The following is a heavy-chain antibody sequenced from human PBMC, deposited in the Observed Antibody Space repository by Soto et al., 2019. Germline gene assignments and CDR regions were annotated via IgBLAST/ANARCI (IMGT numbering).Heavy chain of an antibody. CDR3: ARDLGSGSGFDY. D-gene: IGHD3-10*01. J-gene: IGHJ4*02. V-gene: IGHV4-31*03. CDR2: IYYSGST. Sequence: QVQLQESGPGLVKPSQTLSLTCTVSGGSTGRGGYYWSWIRQHPGKGLEWIGYIYYSGSTYYKPSLESRLTISVDTSKNQFSLKLSSVTAADTAVYYCARDLGSGSGFDYWGQGTLVTVSS. CDR1: GGSTGRGGYY.